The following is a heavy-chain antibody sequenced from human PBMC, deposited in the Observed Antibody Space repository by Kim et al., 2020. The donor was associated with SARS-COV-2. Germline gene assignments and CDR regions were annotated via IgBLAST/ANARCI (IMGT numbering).Heavy chain of an antibody. CDR3: ARASLGVGYSYNYYFQH. Sequence: SETLSLTCTVSGGSISSYYWSWIRQPPGKGLEWIGYIYYSGSTNYNPSLKSRVTISVDTSKNQFSLKLSSVTAADTAVYYCARASLGVGYSYNYYFQHWGQGTLVTVSS. CDR2: IYYSGST. J-gene: IGHJ1*01. V-gene: IGHV4-59*01. CDR1: GGSISSYY. D-gene: IGHD5-18*01.